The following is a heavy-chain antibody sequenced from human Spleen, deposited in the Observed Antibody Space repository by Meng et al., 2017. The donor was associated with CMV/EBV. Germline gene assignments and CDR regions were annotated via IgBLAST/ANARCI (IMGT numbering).Heavy chain of an antibody. CDR1: GFTFSSYA. V-gene: IGHV3-20*04. CDR3: AKGRLFGVVAPMDY. CDR2: INWNGGNT. Sequence: GESLKISCAASGFTFSSYAMSWVRQGPGKGLEWVSGINWNGGNTAYADSVKGRFTISRDNAKNSLYLQMNSLRTEDMALYFCAKGRLFGVVAPMDYWGQGILVTVSS. D-gene: IGHD3-3*01. J-gene: IGHJ4*02.